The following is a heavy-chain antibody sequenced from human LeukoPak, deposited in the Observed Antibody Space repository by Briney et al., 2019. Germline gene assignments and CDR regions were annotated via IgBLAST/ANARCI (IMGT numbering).Heavy chain of an antibody. J-gene: IGHJ5*02. D-gene: IGHD3-10*01. CDR1: GYTLTDLS. Sequence: EASVKVSCKVFGYTLTDLSMHWVRQAPGKGLEWMGGFDPEEGDTIYAEKFQGRVTMTEDTSTDTAYMELSSLRSEDTAVYYCAARLAYGSGTFFTWLAPWGQGTLVTVSS. CDR3: AARLAYGSGTFFTWLAP. V-gene: IGHV1-24*01. CDR2: FDPEEGDT.